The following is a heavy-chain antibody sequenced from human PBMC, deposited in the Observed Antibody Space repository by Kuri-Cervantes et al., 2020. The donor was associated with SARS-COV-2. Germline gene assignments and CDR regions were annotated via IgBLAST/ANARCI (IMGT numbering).Heavy chain of an antibody. J-gene: IGHJ3*01. Sequence: GESLKISCAASGFTFRSYSMNRVRQTPGKGLEWVSPIDSSSDYIYYADSVKGRFTISRDNANNSLSLQMNSLGAEDTAVYYCARAKLGGYDAFDLWGQGTMVTVSS. CDR3: ARAKLGGYDAFDL. CDR2: IDSSSDYI. D-gene: IGHD3-22*01. V-gene: IGHV3-21*01. CDR1: GFTFRSYS.